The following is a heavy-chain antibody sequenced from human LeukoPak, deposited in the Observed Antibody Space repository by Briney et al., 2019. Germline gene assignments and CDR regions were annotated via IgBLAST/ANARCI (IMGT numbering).Heavy chain of an antibody. J-gene: IGHJ6*03. D-gene: IGHD1-26*01. Sequence: PGGSLRLSCAASGFTFNYYSMHWVRQAPGKGLEWVAGISYDGSNEYYADSVKGRFTISRDNSKNTLYLQMNSLRAEDTAVYYCMAGWEDYYYYYMDVWGKGTTVTVSS. CDR3: MAGWEDYYYYYMDV. CDR1: GFTFNYYS. CDR2: ISYDGSNE. V-gene: IGHV3-30*04.